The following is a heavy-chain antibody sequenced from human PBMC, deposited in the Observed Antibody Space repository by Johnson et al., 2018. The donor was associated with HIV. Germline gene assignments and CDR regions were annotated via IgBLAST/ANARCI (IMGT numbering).Heavy chain of an antibody. Sequence: QVQLVESGGGVVQPGGSLRLSCAASGFTFSSYGMHWVRQAPGKGLEWVAFIRYDGSNKYYADYVKGRFTISRDNSKNTLYLQMNSLRAEDTAVYYCAKEGSGYFHALDIWGQGTMVTVSS. D-gene: IGHD3-22*01. V-gene: IGHV3-30*02. CDR1: GFTFSSYG. J-gene: IGHJ3*02. CDR2: IRYDGSNK. CDR3: AKEGSGYFHALDI.